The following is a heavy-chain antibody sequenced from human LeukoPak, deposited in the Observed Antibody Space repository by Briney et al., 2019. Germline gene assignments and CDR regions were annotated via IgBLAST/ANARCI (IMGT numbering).Heavy chain of an antibody. CDR2: TVGGGDGT. D-gene: IGHD2-15*01. J-gene: IGHJ4*02. Sequence: GGSLRLSCAASGFTFSSTSMSWVRQAPGKGLEWVAVTVGGGDGTYYADSVKGRFTISRDNSNNTLYLQMNSLRAEDTAVYYCASDSPGYDSGSYFAYWGQGTLVTVSS. CDR3: ASDSPGYDSGSYFAY. V-gene: IGHV3-23*01. CDR1: GFTFSSTS.